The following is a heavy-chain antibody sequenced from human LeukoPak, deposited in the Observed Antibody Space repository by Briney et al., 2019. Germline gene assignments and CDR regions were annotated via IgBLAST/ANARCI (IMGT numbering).Heavy chain of an antibody. CDR2: INWNSGSI. J-gene: IGHJ4*02. V-gene: IGHV3-9*01. Sequence: GGSLRLSCAASGFTFDDYAMHWVRQAPGKGLEWVSGINWNSGSIDYAGSVKGRFTISRDNAMNSLYLQMNTLRPEDTALYYCAKGTQRGNSGWGYFFDQWGQGTLVTVSS. CDR3: AKGTQRGNSGWGYFFDQ. D-gene: IGHD6-19*01. CDR1: GFTFDDYA.